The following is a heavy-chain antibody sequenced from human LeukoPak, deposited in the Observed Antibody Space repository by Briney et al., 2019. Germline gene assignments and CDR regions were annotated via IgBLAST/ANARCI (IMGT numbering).Heavy chain of an antibody. Sequence: PGGSLRLSCAASGFTFNSYGMHWVRQAPGKGLEWLSFIRYDGNDGYYADSVKGRFTISRDTSKNILYLQMNGLRPEDTAVYYCAKDQHSYGGSGYYCLDYWGQGALVTVSS. CDR1: GFTFNSYG. D-gene: IGHD3-22*01. CDR2: IRYDGNDG. CDR3: AKDQHSYGGSGYYCLDY. V-gene: IGHV3-30*02. J-gene: IGHJ4*02.